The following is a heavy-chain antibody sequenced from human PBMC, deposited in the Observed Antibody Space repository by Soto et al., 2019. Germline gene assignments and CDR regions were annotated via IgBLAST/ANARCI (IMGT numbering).Heavy chain of an antibody. D-gene: IGHD5-12*01. V-gene: IGHV2-5*02. J-gene: IGHJ4*02. Sequence: QITLKETGPTLVKPTQTLTLTCTFSGFSLSTNAEGVGWVRQPPGRALEWLALIYWDDDKRFSPSLRSRLTIAKDTSKNKVVLTMTAIDPVDTATYYCAHRRRNGYGLFDYWGQGVLVTVSS. CDR2: IYWDDDK. CDR1: GFSLSTNAEG. CDR3: AHRRRNGYGLFDY.